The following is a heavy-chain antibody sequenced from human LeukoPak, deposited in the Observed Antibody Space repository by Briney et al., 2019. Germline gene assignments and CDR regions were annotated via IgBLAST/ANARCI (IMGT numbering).Heavy chain of an antibody. CDR1: GFTFNTYS. D-gene: IGHD3-10*01. CDR2: ISYDGSNK. CDR3: AREGITMVRGAFDY. V-gene: IGHV3-30*04. J-gene: IGHJ4*02. Sequence: GGSLRLSCEASGFTFNTYSMNWARQAPGKGLEWVAVISYDGSNKYYADSVKGRFTISRDNSKNTLYLQMNSLRAEDTAVYYCAREGITMVRGAFDYWGQGTLVTVSS.